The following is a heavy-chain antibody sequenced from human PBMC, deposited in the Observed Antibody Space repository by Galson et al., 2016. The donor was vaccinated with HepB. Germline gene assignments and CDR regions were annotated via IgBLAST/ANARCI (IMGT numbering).Heavy chain of an antibody. Sequence: PALVKPTQTLTLTCTFSGFSLSTSGMCVSWIRQPPGKGLEWLALIDWDDDKYYSTSLKTRLTISKDTSENRVALKMANMDPVDTATYYCSRSGTSEHYYGMDVWGQGTTVTVSS. V-gene: IGHV2-70*01. CDR1: GFSLSTSGMC. J-gene: IGHJ6*02. D-gene: IGHD1-1*01. CDR2: IDWDDDK. CDR3: SRSGTSEHYYGMDV.